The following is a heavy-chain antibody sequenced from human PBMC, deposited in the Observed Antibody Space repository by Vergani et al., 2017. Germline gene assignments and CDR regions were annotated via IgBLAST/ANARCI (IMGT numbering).Heavy chain of an antibody. J-gene: IGHJ6*03. CDR1: GFTFSTYA. V-gene: IGHV3-33*01. Sequence: QVQLVESGGGLVKPGRSLRLSCTSSGFTFSTYAMHWVRQAPGKGLEWVAIIYYDGSKKYYADSVKGRFTISRDNSRNTLDLLMSSLRAEDTAIYYCVREGSYCGSTTCRNPSYVYYYHMDVWGEGTTVTVSS. CDR3: VREGSYCGSTTCRNPSYVYYYHMDV. CDR2: IYYDGSKK. D-gene: IGHD2-21*01.